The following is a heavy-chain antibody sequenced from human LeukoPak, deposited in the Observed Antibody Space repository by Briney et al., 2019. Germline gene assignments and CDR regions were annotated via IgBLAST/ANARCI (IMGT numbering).Heavy chain of an antibody. V-gene: IGHV4-34*01. CDR2: INHSGST. D-gene: IGHD3-22*01. CDR3: ARVLARVVYYYDSSGYVDY. CDR1: GGSFSGYY. J-gene: IGHJ4*02. Sequence: SETLSLTCAVYGGSFSGYYWSWIRQPPGKGLEWIGEINHSGSTNYNPSLKSRVTISVDTSKTQFSLKLSSVTAADTAVYYCARVLARVVYYYDSSGYVDYWGQGTLVTVSS.